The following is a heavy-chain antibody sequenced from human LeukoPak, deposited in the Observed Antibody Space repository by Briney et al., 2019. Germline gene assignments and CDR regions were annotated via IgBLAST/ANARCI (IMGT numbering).Heavy chain of an antibody. J-gene: IGHJ4*02. V-gene: IGHV3-23*01. CDR2: ISGSGGST. Sequence: GGSLRLSCATSGFIFSTYALSWVRQAPGKGLEWASSISGSGGSTYHADSVKGRFTISRDSSKNTLYLQMNSLRAEDTAVYYCAKDRYSSTSCLDYWGQGTLVTVSS. CDR3: AKDRYSSTSCLDY. D-gene: IGHD2-2*01. CDR1: GFIFSTYA.